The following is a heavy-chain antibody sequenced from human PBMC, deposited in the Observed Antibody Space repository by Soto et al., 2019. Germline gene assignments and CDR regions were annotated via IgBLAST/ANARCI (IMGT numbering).Heavy chain of an antibody. CDR1: GFSFSSYA. Sequence: EVQLLESGGGLVQPGGSLRLSCAASGFSFSSYAMSWVRQAPGKGLAWVSAISGSGGSTYYADSVKGRFTISRDNSKNTLYLQMNSLRAEDTAVYYCARRSSGWYFDYWGQGTLVTVSS. CDR3: ARRSSGWYFDY. V-gene: IGHV3-23*01. D-gene: IGHD6-19*01. CDR2: ISGSGGST. J-gene: IGHJ4*02.